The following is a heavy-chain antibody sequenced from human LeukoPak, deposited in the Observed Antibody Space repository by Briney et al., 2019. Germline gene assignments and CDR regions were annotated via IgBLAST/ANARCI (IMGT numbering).Heavy chain of an antibody. V-gene: IGHV5-51*01. J-gene: IGHJ5*02. CDR2: IYPGDSDT. Sequence: GESLKISFQGSGYRFTSYWIGWVRQMPGKSLEWMGIIYPGDSDTRYSPSFQGQVTISADKSISTAYLQWSSLKASDTAMYYCARLSSTPDWFDPWGQGTLVTVSS. D-gene: IGHD2-2*01. CDR3: ARLSSTPDWFDP. CDR1: GYRFTSYW.